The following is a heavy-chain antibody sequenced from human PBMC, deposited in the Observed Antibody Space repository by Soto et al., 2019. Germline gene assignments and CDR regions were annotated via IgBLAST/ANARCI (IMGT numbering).Heavy chain of an antibody. D-gene: IGHD3-22*01. V-gene: IGHV1-2*04. Sequence: ASVKVSCKASGYTFTGYYMHWVRQAPGQGLEWMGWINPNSGGTNYAQKFQGWVTMTRDTSIGTAYMELSRLRSDDTAVYYCAYTTLDSYYYGMDVWGQGTTVTVSS. CDR2: INPNSGGT. J-gene: IGHJ6*02. CDR3: AYTTLDSYYYGMDV. CDR1: GYTFTGYY.